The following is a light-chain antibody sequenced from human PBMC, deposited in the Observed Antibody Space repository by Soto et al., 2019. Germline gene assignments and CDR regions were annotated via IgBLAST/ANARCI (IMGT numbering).Light chain of an antibody. CDR3: SSYAGSNNHVV. J-gene: IGLJ2*01. V-gene: IGLV2-8*01. Sequence: LTQPPSASGSPGQSVTISCTGTSSDVGGYNYVSWYQQHPGKAPKLMIYEVSKRPSGVPDRFSGSKSGNTASLTVPGLQAEDEADYYCSSYAGSNNHVVFGGGTKVTVL. CDR2: EVS. CDR1: SSDVGGYNY.